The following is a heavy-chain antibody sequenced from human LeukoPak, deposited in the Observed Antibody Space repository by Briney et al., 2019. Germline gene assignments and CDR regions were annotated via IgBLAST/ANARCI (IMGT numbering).Heavy chain of an antibody. Sequence: GGSLRLSCAASGFTFDDYGMHWVRQAPGKGLEWVSGISWNSGSIGYADSVKGRFTISRDNAKNSLYLQMNSLRAEDTALYYCAKDALDGYDYYYGMDVWGQGTTVTVSS. CDR1: GFTFDDYG. V-gene: IGHV3-9*01. D-gene: IGHD5-24*01. CDR3: AKDALDGYDYYYGMDV. CDR2: ISWNSGSI. J-gene: IGHJ6*02.